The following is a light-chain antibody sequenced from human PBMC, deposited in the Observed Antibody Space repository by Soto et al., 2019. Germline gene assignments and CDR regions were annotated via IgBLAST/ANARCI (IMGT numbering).Light chain of an antibody. V-gene: IGKV1-27*01. J-gene: IGKJ4*01. CDR2: AAS. CDR3: QKYNSAPHT. CDR1: HDINNY. Sequence: DIQMTQSPSSLSASVGDRVTITCRTSHDINNYLAWYQQKPGKVPKLLIYAASTLQSGVPSRFSGGGSGTDFSLTISSLQPEDVATYYCQKYNSAPHTFGGGTKVEIQ.